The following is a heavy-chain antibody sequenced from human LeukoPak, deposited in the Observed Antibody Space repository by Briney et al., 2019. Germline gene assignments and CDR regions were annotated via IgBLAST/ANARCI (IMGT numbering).Heavy chain of an antibody. CDR3: ARGLLWFGESKGGARFDP. CDR1: GGSISSSSYY. J-gene: IGHJ5*02. D-gene: IGHD3-10*01. Sequence: SETLSLTCTVSGGSISSSSYYWGWIRQPPGKGLEWIGSIYYSGSTYYNPSLKSRVTISVDTSKNQFSLKLSSVTAADTAVYYCARGLLWFGESKGGARFDPWGQGTLVTVSS. CDR2: IYYSGST. V-gene: IGHV4-39*07.